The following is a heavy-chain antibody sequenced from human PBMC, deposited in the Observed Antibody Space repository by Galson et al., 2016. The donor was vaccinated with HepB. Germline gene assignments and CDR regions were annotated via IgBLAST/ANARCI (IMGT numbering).Heavy chain of an antibody. Sequence: SETLSLTCIVSGESVINDRYYWTWIRLPPGKGLEWIGCIDYSGSTNYSPSLKSRVTMSLDASKNEVSLRLSSVTAADTAIYYCARGRRTICNGSICYKDSYYYAMDVWGQGTTVAVS. CDR1: GESVINDRYY. CDR2: IDYSGST. D-gene: IGHD2-15*01. V-gene: IGHV4-61*01. CDR3: ARGRRTICNGSICYKDSYYYAMDV. J-gene: IGHJ6*02.